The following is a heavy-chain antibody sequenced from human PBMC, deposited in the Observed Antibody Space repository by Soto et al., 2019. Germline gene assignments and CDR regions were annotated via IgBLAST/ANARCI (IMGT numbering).Heavy chain of an antibody. V-gene: IGHV3-30*18. J-gene: IGHJ4*02. CDR2: ISYDGGNK. CDR1: GFTFSSYG. Sequence: GGSLRLSCAASGFTFSSYGMHWVRQAPGKGLEWVAVISYDGGNKYYADSVKGRFTISRDNSKNTLYLQMNSLRAEDTAVYYCAKRLSGYSDYWGQGTLVTVSS. D-gene: IGHD3-22*01. CDR3: AKRLSGYSDY.